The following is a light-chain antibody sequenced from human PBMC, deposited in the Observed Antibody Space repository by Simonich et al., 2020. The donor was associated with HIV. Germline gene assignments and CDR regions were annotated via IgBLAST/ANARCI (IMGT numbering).Light chain of an antibody. CDR2: ASS. CDR3: QQYNSYST. V-gene: IGKV1-NL1*01. J-gene: IGKJ2*01. CDR1: QGISNS. Sequence: DILMTQSPSSLPASVGDRVTITCRARQGISNSLAWYQQKPGKPPKLLLSASSRLESGVPSRFSGSGSGTDYTLTISSLQPDDFATYYCQQYNSYSTFGQGTKLEIK.